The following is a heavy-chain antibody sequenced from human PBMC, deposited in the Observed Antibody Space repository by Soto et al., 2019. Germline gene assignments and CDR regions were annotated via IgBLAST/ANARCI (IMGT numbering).Heavy chain of an antibody. J-gene: IGHJ4*02. CDR1: GFIFSSYW. CDR3: AVAVAGPTAIGY. CDR2: INSDGSST. V-gene: IGHV3-74*01. D-gene: IGHD6-19*01. Sequence: EVQLVESGGGLVQPGGSLRLSCAASGFIFSSYWMHWVRQAPGKGLVWVSRINSDGSSTSYADSVKGRFTISRDKAKNTLYLQMNSLRAEDTAVYYCAVAVAGPTAIGYWGQGTLVTVST.